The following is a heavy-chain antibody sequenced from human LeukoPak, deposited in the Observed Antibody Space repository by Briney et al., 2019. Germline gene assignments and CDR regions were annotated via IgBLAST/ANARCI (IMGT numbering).Heavy chain of an antibody. CDR3: ARDYCSSTSCYN. CDR2: ISDTGGRT. D-gene: IGHD2-2*02. Sequence: PGGSLRLSCAVSGITLSNYGMTWVRQAPGKGLEWVAGISDTGGRTNYADSVKGRFTISRDNAKNSLYLQVNSLRAEDTAVYYCARDYCSSTSCYNWGQGTLVTVSS. V-gene: IGHV3-23*01. J-gene: IGHJ4*02. CDR1: GITLSNYG.